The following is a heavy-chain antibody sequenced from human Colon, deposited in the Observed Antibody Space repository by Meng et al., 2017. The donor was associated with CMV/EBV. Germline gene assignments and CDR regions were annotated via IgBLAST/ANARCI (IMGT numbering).Heavy chain of an antibody. Sequence: ASGSTFTAYYLHWVRQAPGQGLEWMGRINPNTGDTNYPQKFQGRVTMTRDTSINTVYMELTRLRSDDTAVYSCAREVEGSRSRYIDYWGQGTLVTVSS. CDR1: GSTFTAYY. D-gene: IGHD6-13*01. CDR3: AREVEGSRSRYIDY. CDR2: INPNTGDT. V-gene: IGHV1-2*06. J-gene: IGHJ4*02.